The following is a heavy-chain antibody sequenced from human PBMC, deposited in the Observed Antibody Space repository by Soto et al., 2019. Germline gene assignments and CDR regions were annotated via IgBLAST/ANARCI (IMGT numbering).Heavy chain of an antibody. CDR1: GGTFSSYA. J-gene: IGHJ6*02. CDR2: IIPIFGTA. Sequence: QVQLVQSGAEVKKPGSSVKVSCKASGGTFSSYAISWVRQAPGQGLEWMGGIIPIFGTANYAQKFQGRVTITADESTSTAYMELSSLRSEDTAVYYCARGLQQLAETLMYYYYGMDVWGQGTTVTVSS. V-gene: IGHV1-69*12. CDR3: ARGLQQLAETLMYYYYGMDV. D-gene: IGHD6-13*01.